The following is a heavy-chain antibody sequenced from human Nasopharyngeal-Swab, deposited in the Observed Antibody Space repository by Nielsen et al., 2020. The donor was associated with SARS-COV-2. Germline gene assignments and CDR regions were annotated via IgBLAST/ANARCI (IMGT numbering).Heavy chain of an antibody. CDR1: GGSIRSYY. CDR2: IYYSGST. V-gene: IGHV4-59*01. CDR3: ARGWDDAFDI. Sequence: SETLSLTCTVSGGSIRSYYWSWIRQPPGKGLEWIGYIYYSGSTNYNPSLKSRVTISVDTSKNQFSLKLSSVTAADTAVYYCARGWDDAFDIWGQGTMITVSS. D-gene: IGHD1-26*01. J-gene: IGHJ3*02.